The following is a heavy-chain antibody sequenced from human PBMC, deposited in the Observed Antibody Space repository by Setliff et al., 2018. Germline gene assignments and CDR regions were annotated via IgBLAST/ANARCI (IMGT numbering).Heavy chain of an antibody. CDR1: GFTFSSYA. J-gene: IGHJ6*02. CDR2: ISGSGGST. V-gene: IGHV3-23*01. D-gene: IGHD3-22*01. Sequence: GGSLRLSCAASGFTFSSYAMSWVRQTPGKGLEWVSAISGSGGSTYYADSVKGRFTISRDNAKNSLYLQMNSLRAEDTAVYYCARDASDYYDSSGYSYYYYYGMDVWGQGTTVTVSS. CDR3: ARDASDYYDSSGYSYYYYYGMDV.